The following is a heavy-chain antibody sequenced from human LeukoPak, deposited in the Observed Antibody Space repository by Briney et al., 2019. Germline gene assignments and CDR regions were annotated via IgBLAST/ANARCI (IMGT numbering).Heavy chain of an antibody. CDR2: ISASNGNT. J-gene: IGHJ6*04. Sequence: ASVKVSCKASGYTFIDHAISWVRQAPGQGLEWMGWISASNGNTNYAQKLQDRVTITADISTNTVYMELSSLRSEDTAVYFCAGIPVFGVVLHQEPVWGKGTTVTVSS. D-gene: IGHD3-3*01. CDR1: GYTFIDHA. CDR3: AGIPVFGVVLHQEPV. V-gene: IGHV1-18*01.